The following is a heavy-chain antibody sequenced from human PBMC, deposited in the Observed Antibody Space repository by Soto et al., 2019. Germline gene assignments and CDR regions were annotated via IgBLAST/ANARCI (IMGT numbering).Heavy chain of an antibody. V-gene: IGHV3-53*01. CDR1: GFTVSSNY. CDR3: ARRAVEMATTSRGDYYYYYYMDV. Sequence: GGSLRLSCAASGFTVSSNYMSWVRQAPGKGLEWVSVIYSGGSTYYADSVKGRFTISRDNSKNTLYLQMNSLRAEDTAVYYCARRAVEMATTSRGDYYYYYYMDVWGKGTTVTVSS. D-gene: IGHD5-12*01. J-gene: IGHJ6*03. CDR2: IYSGGST.